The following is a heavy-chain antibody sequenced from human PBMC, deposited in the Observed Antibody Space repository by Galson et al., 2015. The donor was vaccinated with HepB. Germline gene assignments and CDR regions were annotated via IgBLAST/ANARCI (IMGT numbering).Heavy chain of an antibody. D-gene: IGHD4-17*01. CDR2: ITSTGDTI. J-gene: IGHJ4*02. Sequence: SLRLSCAASGFSFSTWAVTWVRQAPGKGLEWVAVITSTGDTIYYADSVKGRFTVSRDSSKSTLYLQLSNLRADDTAVYYCAKNYGYCDSWGQGTLVTVSS. CDR1: GFSFSTWA. CDR3: AKNYGYCDS. V-gene: IGHV3-23*01.